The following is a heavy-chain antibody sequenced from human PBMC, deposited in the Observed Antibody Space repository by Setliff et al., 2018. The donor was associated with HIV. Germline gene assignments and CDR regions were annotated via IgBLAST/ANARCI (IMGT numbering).Heavy chain of an antibody. J-gene: IGHJ5*02. V-gene: IGHV4-38-2*02. Sequence: SETLSLTCTVSGYSISSGDYWGWIRQPPGKGLEWIGSIYHSGSTYYNPSLKSRVTIAVDTSKNQFSLKLSSVTAADTAVYYCARDPGDCDYVWGTKRGWFDPWGQGTLVTVSS. CDR2: IYHSGST. CDR1: GYSISSGDY. D-gene: IGHD3-16*01. CDR3: ARDPGDCDYVWGTKRGWFDP.